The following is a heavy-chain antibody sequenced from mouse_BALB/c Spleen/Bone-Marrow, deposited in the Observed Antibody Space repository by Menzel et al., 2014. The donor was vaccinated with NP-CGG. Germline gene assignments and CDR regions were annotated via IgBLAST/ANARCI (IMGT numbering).Heavy chain of an antibody. CDR2: IWSDGGT. CDR3: ARDYDNDDGFAY. Sequence: QVTLKECGPGLVAPSQSLSITCTISGFSLTSYGVHWVRQPPGKGLEWLAVIWSDGGTTYNSTLKSRLSISKDNSKSQVFLKMNSLQTDDTAVYFCARDYDNDDGFAYWGQGTLVTVSA. J-gene: IGHJ3*01. CDR1: GFSLTSYG. D-gene: IGHD2-4*01. V-gene: IGHV2-6-1*01.